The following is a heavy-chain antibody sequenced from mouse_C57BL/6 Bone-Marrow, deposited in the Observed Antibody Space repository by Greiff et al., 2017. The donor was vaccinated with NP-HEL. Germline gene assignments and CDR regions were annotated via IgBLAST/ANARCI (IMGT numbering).Heavy chain of an antibody. D-gene: IGHD2-1*01. CDR1: GYTFTDYE. V-gene: IGHV1-15*01. CDR3: TGGNYGDY. Sequence: VQLQESGAELVRPGASVTLSCKASGYTFTDYEMHWVKQTPVHGLEWIGAIDPETGGTAYNQKFKGKAILTADKSSSTAYMELRSLTSEDSAVYYCTGGNYGDYWGQGTTLTVSS. CDR2: IDPETGGT. J-gene: IGHJ2*01.